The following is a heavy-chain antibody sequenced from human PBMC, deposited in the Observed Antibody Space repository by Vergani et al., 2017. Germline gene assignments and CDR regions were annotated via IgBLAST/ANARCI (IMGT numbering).Heavy chain of an antibody. D-gene: IGHD5-12*01. V-gene: IGHV1-2*02. CDR1: GYTFTGYY. CDR2: INPNSGGT. CDR3: ARDRKVPEDRMATINWFDP. Sequence: QVQLVQSGAEVKKPGASVKVSCKASGYTFTGYYMHWVRQAPGQGLEWMGWINPNSGGTNYAQKFQGRVTMTRDTSISTAYMELSRLRSDDTAVYYCARDRKVPEDRMATINWFDPWGLGTLVTVSS. J-gene: IGHJ5*02.